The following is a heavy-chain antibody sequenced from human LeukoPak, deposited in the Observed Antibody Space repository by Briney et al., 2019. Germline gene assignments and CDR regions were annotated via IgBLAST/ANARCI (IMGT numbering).Heavy chain of an antibody. D-gene: IGHD5-24*01. J-gene: IGHJ4*02. CDR2: IIPIFGTA. CDR3: ARAPEFTYGYQFPFDY. CDR1: GGTFSSYA. Sequence: SVKVSCKASGGTFSSYAISWVRQAPGQGLEWVGGIIPIFGTANYAQKFQGRVTITADESTSTAYMELSSLRSEDTAVYYCARAPEFTYGYQFPFDYWGQGTLVTVSS. V-gene: IGHV1-69*01.